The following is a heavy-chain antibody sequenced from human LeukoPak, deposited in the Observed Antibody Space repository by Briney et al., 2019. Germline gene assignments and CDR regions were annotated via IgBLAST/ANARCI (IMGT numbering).Heavy chain of an antibody. CDR1: GFTLSYDG. CDR2: MLSIVYSR. D-gene: IGHD3-22*01. V-gene: IGHV3-33*01. J-gene: IGHJ4*02. Sequence: GRSMRLACTPAGFTLSYDGMHWVRQAPGKGLEWVAVMLSIVYSRYYADSVKGRFTISRDNSKNTMYLEMNSMRAEDTAVYSCARDFDTGGHYLFDYWGQGTLVSVSS. CDR3: ARDFDTGGHYLFDY.